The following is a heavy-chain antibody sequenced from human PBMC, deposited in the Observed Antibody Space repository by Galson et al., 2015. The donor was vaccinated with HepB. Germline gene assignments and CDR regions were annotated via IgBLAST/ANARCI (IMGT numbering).Heavy chain of an antibody. Sequence: SVKVSCKASGYTFTSYAMNWVRQAPGQGLEWMGWINTNTGNPTYAQGFTGRFVFSLDTSVSTAYLQISSLKAEDTAVYYCARGEYYGSGSKSGDFDPWGQGTLVTVSS. CDR1: GYTFTSYA. D-gene: IGHD3-10*01. CDR3: ARGEYYGSGSKSGDFDP. J-gene: IGHJ5*02. CDR2: INTNTGNP. V-gene: IGHV7-4-1*02.